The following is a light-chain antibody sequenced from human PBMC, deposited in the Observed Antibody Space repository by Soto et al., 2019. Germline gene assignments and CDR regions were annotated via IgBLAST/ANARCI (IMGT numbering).Light chain of an antibody. CDR3: QQYANSPRLT. Sequence: ENVLTHYPATLSVSQLRRPTLXSKASQSISDTLAWYQQKPGQAPRLLVYGASSRATGIPDRFSGSGSGTDFTLTISRLEPEDFAVYYCQQYANSPRLTFGQGTRLEIK. CDR2: GAS. V-gene: IGKV3-20*01. J-gene: IGKJ5*01. CDR1: QSISDT.